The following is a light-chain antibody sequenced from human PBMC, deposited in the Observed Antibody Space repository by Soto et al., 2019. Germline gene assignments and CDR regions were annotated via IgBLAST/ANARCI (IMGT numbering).Light chain of an antibody. Sequence: QSVLTQPPSASGTPGQRVTISCSGSSSNIGSNTVKWYQHLPGTAPKLLIYTNSQRPSGVPDRFSGSQSGTSASLAISGLQSEDEADYYCAAWDDSLNGLVLGTGTQLTVL. CDR1: SSNIGSNT. J-gene: IGLJ1*01. CDR3: AAWDDSLNGLV. CDR2: TNS. V-gene: IGLV1-44*01.